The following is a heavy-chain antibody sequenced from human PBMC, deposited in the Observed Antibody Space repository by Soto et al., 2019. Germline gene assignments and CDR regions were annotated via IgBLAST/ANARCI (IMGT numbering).Heavy chain of an antibody. CDR2: IDPSDSYT. D-gene: IGHD2-15*01. Sequence: PGESLKISCRGSGYTFSNYWITWVRQMPGKGLEWMGRIDPSDSYTTYSPSFHGHVTFSVVKSISTAYLQWSSLEASDTAIYYCAGRESGYCSGGTCSVLAYWGQGTQVTVSS. CDR3: AGRESGYCSGGTCSVLAY. V-gene: IGHV5-10-1*01. CDR1: GYTFSNYW. J-gene: IGHJ4*02.